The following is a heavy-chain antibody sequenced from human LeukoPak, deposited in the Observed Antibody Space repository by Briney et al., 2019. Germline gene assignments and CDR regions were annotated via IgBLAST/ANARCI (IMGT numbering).Heavy chain of an antibody. CDR1: GFTLSSYA. CDR3: AKSAYQPYYYYYYMDV. J-gene: IGHJ6*03. Sequence: SGGSLRLSCAASGFTLSSYAMSWVRQTPGKGLEWVSAISGSGGSTYYADSVKGRFTISRDNSKNTLYLQMNSLRAEDTAVYYCAKSAYQPYYYYYYMDVWGKGTTVTVSS. CDR2: ISGSGGST. D-gene: IGHD2-2*01. V-gene: IGHV3-23*01.